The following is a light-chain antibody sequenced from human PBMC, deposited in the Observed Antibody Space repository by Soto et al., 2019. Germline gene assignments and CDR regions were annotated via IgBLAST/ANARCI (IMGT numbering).Light chain of an antibody. CDR2: DAS. CDR3: QQYATFPPT. V-gene: IGKV1-33*01. J-gene: IGKJ2*01. Sequence: DIQLTQSPYSLSASVGDRVTITCQASQDIKKYVIWYQQKPGKAPKFLIYDASNVEAGVPSRFSGSGSGTDFSFTISSLQPEDFATYYCQQYATFPPTFGQGTKLDMK. CDR1: QDIKKY.